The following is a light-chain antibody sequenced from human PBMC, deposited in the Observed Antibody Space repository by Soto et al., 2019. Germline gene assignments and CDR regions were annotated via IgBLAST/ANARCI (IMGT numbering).Light chain of an antibody. Sequence: DIQLTQSPSFLSASVGDRVTITCRAGQGISSYLAWYQQKPGQAPKLLIYAASTLQSGVPSRFSGSGSGTEFTLTISCLQPEDFATYYCQHLKSYPYTFGQGTKLEIK. CDR1: QGISSY. CDR2: AAS. V-gene: IGKV1-9*01. J-gene: IGKJ2*01. CDR3: QHLKSYPYT.